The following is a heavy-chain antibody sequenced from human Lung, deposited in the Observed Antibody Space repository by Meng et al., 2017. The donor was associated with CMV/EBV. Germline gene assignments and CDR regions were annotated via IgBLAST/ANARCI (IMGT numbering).Heavy chain of an antibody. CDR3: VRANLGSADY. CDR1: GYTFTNYY. J-gene: IGHJ4*02. D-gene: IGHD7-27*01. Sequence: QGQLGQSGAEVKKPGASVKVSCKASGYTFTNYYMHWVRQAPGQGLEWMGIINPSGGSTSYAQKFQGRVTMTRDTSISTAYMELSSLRSDDAAIYYCVRANLGSADYWGQGTLVTVSS. CDR2: INPSGGST. V-gene: IGHV1-46*01.